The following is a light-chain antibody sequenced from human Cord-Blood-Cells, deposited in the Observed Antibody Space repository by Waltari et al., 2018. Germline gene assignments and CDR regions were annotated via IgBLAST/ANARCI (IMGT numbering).Light chain of an antibody. CDR3: SSNTSSSSWV. CDR1: SSDVGGYNY. CDR2: DVR. V-gene: IGLV2-14*01. Sequence: QSALTQPASVSGSPGQSITISCTGTSSDVGGYNYVSWYQQHPGKAPKLMFYDVRKRPSGVSTRCAGTRGGKAASLTILGQQAEEEADYCCSSNTSSSSWVFGGGTKLTVL. J-gene: IGLJ3*02.